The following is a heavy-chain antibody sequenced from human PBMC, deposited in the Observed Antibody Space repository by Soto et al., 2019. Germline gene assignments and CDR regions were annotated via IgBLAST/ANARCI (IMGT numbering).Heavy chain of an antibody. Sequence: SETLSLTCIISGGSISNYYWSWIRQSPGNRLEWIGYIHYSGGTNSNPSLKSRVAMSVDTSKNQFSLKLSSVTAADTAVYYCARDRYGSTLDYWGQGKLVTVSS. CDR1: GGSISNYY. J-gene: IGHJ4*02. CDR2: IHYSGGT. CDR3: ARDRYGSTLDY. V-gene: IGHV4-59*01. D-gene: IGHD3-10*01.